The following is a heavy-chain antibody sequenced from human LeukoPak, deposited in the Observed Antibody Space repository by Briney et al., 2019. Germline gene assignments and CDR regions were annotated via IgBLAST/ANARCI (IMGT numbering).Heavy chain of an antibody. Sequence: ASVKVSCKASGYTFTSYGISWLRQAPGQGLEWMGWISAYNGNTNYAQKLQGRVTMTTDTSTSTAYMELRSLRSDDTAVYYCARGSLGYCSGGSCPVDYWGQGTLVTVSS. J-gene: IGHJ4*02. CDR1: GYTFTSYG. D-gene: IGHD2-15*01. CDR2: ISAYNGNT. CDR3: ARGSLGYCSGGSCPVDY. V-gene: IGHV1-18*01.